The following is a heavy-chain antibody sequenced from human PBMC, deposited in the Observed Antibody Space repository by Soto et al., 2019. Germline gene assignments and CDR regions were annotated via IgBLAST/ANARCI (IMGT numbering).Heavy chain of an antibody. CDR2: ISYDGSNK. CDR1: GFTFSSYA. V-gene: IGHV3-30-3*01. CDR3: ARSKTMFGVAP. J-gene: IGHJ5*02. Sequence: PGGSLRLSCAASGFTFSSYAMHWVRQAPGKGLEWVAVISYDGSNKYYADSVKGRFTISRDNSKNTLYLQMNSLRAEDTAVYYCARSKTMFGVAPWGQGTLVTVSS. D-gene: IGHD3-3*01.